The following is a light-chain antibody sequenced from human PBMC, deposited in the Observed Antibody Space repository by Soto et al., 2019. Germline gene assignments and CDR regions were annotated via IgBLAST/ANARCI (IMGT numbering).Light chain of an antibody. CDR1: SSNIGTNT. CDR3: AAWDDSLNGPV. J-gene: IGLJ2*01. CDR2: ISD. Sequence: QAVVTQPPSASGTPGQRVTISCSGGSSNIGTNTVNWYQQLPGTAPKLLIYISDQRPSGVPDRFSGSKSGASASLGISGLQSEDEADYYCAAWDDSLNGPVFGGGTKLTVL. V-gene: IGLV1-44*01.